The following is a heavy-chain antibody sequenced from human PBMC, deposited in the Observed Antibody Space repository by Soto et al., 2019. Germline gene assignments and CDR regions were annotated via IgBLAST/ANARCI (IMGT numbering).Heavy chain of an antibody. J-gene: IGHJ3*01. V-gene: IGHV3-15*05. CDR2: IKSKTDGGTT. Sequence: EVQLVESGGGLVKPGGSLRLSCAASGFTFSNAWMSWVRQAPGKGLEWVGRIKSKTDGGTTDYAAPVKGRFTISRDNAKNTVYLQIDSLRAEDTAVYYCARSLPGTYGAFDLWGQGTMVTVSS. D-gene: IGHD1-7*01. CDR3: ARSLPGTYGAFDL. CDR1: GFTFSNAW.